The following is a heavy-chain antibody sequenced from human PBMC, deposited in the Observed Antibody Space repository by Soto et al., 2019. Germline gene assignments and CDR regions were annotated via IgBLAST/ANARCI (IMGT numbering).Heavy chain of an antibody. CDR1: GFTFSSYA. V-gene: IGHV3-30-3*01. D-gene: IGHD1-7*01. J-gene: IGHJ4*02. CDR2: ISYDGSNK. Sequence: QVQLVESGGGVVQPGRSLRLSCAASGFTFSSYAMHWVRQAPGKGLEWVAVISYDGSNKYYADSVKGRFTISRDNSKNTLYLQMNSLRAEDTAVYYCARVDILELRRPGYWGQGTLVTVSS. CDR3: ARVDILELRRPGY.